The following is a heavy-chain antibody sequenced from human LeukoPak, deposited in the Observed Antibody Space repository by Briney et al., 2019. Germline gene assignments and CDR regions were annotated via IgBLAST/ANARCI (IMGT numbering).Heavy chain of an antibody. V-gene: IGHV1-18*01. CDR2: ISAYNGNT. CDR3: ARDSRVVNYYDSSGYYLFDY. D-gene: IGHD3-22*01. Sequence: ASVKVSCKASGYTFTSYGISWVRQAPGQGLEWMGWISAYNGNTNYAQKLQGRVTMTIDTSTSTAYMELRSLRSDDTAVYYCARDSRVVNYYDSSGYYLFDYWGQGTLVTVSS. CDR1: GYTFTSYG. J-gene: IGHJ4*02.